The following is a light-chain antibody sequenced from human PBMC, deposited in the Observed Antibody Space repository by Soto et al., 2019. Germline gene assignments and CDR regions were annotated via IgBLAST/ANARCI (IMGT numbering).Light chain of an antibody. Sequence: DIQMTQSPSSLSASVGDRVTITCRASQSISSYLNSYQQKPGKAPKLLIYAASSLQSGVPSRFSGSGSGTDFTLTISSLQPEDFATYYCQQSYSTPGLTFGGGTKVQIK. CDR1: QSISSY. CDR2: AAS. J-gene: IGKJ4*01. CDR3: QQSYSTPGLT. V-gene: IGKV1-39*01.